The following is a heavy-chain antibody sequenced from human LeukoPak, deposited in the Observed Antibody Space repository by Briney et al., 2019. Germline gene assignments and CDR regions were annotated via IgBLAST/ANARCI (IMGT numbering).Heavy chain of an antibody. Sequence: PGGSLRLSCAASGFTFSSYAMSWVRQAPGKGLEWVSAISGSGGSTYYADSVKGRFTISRDNSKNTLYLQTNSLRAEDTAVYYCAKASLKQWLPPGPGYWGQGTLVTVSS. CDR2: ISGSGGST. V-gene: IGHV3-23*01. CDR3: AKASLKQWLPPGPGY. CDR1: GFTFSSYA. J-gene: IGHJ4*02. D-gene: IGHD6-19*01.